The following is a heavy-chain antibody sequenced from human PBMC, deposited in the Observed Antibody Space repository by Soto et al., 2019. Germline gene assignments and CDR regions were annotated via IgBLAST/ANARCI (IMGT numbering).Heavy chain of an antibody. Sequence: EVQLVESGGGLVKPGGSLRLSCAGSGFTFSNAWVSWVRQAPGKGLEWVGRIKSKTDGGTADYAAPVRGRFTLSTDDSENTVFLRMNSLKSEDTAVYYCTTEPWIFDSSDSGYWGQGTLVSVSS. J-gene: IGHJ1*01. CDR1: GFTFSNAW. CDR3: TTEPWIFDSSDSGY. V-gene: IGHV3-15*01. D-gene: IGHD3-22*01. CDR2: IKSKTDGGTA.